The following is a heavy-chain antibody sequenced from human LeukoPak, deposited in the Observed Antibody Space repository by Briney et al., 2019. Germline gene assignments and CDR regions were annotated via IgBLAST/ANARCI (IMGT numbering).Heavy chain of an antibody. CDR2: ISGSGGST. CDR1: GFTFSSYA. J-gene: IGHJ4*02. Sequence: GGSLRLSCAASGFTFSSYAMSWVRQAPGKGLEWVSAISGSGGSTYYADSVKGRFTISRDNSKNTLYLQMNSLRAEDTAVYYCAKAPVVVPAAPVDYWGQGTLVTVSS. V-gene: IGHV3-23*01. D-gene: IGHD2-2*01. CDR3: AKAPVVVPAAPVDY.